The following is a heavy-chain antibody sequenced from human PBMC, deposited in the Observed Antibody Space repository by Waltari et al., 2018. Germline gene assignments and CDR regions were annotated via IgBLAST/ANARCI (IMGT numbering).Heavy chain of an antibody. J-gene: IGHJ4*02. CDR3: TRGGDDSSWYWRN. Sequence: EVQLVESGGGLVQPGWSLRLSCAASGFTFRNNWMTWVRQAPGKGLEWVANINQDGSEKYSVESVKGRFTISRDNAKNSLYLQLNSLRADDTAVYYCTRGGDDSSWYWRNWGQGTLVTVSS. CDR2: INQDGSEK. D-gene: IGHD6-13*01. V-gene: IGHV3-7*01. CDR1: GFTFRNNW.